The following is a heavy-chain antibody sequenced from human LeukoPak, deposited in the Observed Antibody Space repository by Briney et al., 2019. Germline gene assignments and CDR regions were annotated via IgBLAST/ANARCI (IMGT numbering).Heavy chain of an antibody. CDR2: ISSSSSYI. V-gene: IGHV3-21*01. D-gene: IGHD1-7*01. CDR1: GFTFSSYS. J-gene: IGHJ3*02. Sequence: GGSLRLSCAASGFTFSSYSMNWVRQAPGKGLEWVSSISSSSSYIYYADSMKGRFTISRDNAKNSLYLQMNSLRAEDTAVYYCARDRYNWNYDGDAFDIWGQGTMVTVSS. CDR3: ARDRYNWNYDGDAFDI.